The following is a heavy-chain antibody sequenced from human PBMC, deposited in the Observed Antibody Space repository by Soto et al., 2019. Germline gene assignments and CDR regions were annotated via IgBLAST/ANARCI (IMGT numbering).Heavy chain of an antibody. J-gene: IGHJ6*02. CDR2: INPNSGGT. CDR3: AREPPRLGTYYYDSSGHYYCMDV. CDR1: GYTFTGYY. Sequence: RASVKVSCKASGYTFTGYYMHWVRQAPGQGLEWMGWINPNSGGTNYAQKFQGRVTMTRDTSISTAYMELSRLRSDDTAVYYCAREPPRLGTYYYDSSGHYYCMDVWGQGTTVTVSS. V-gene: IGHV1-2*02. D-gene: IGHD3-22*01.